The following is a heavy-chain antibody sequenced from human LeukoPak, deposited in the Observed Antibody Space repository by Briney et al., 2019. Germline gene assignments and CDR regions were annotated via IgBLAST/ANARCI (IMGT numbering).Heavy chain of an antibody. CDR3: ARDRDDYVWGNQGAFDI. D-gene: IGHD3-16*01. CDR2: IKQDGSEK. V-gene: IGHV3-7*01. Sequence: PGGSLRLSCAASGFTFSRYWMSWVRQAPGKGLEWVANIKQDGSEKYYVDSVKGRFTISRDNAKNSLYLQMNSLRAEDTAVYYCARDRDDYVWGNQGAFDIWGQGTMVTGSS. CDR1: GFTFSRYW. J-gene: IGHJ3*02.